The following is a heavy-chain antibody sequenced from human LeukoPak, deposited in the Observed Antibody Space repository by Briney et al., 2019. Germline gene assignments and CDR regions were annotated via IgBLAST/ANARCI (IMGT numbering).Heavy chain of an antibody. J-gene: IGHJ4*02. CDR3: ASGKIAVAAKD. CDR2: MNHSGSN. Sequence: PSETLSLTCAVYGVGFSGYYRSWIRQPPGKGLEWIGEMNHSGSNNYNPSLKSRVTISVDTSKNQFSLKLSSVTAADTAVYYCASGKIAVAAKDWGQGTLVTVSS. D-gene: IGHD6-19*01. V-gene: IGHV4-34*01. CDR1: GVGFSGYY.